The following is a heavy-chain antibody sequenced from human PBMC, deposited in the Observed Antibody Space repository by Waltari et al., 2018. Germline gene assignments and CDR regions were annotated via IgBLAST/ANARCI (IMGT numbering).Heavy chain of an antibody. D-gene: IGHD6-25*01. J-gene: IGHJ4*02. CDR1: GYPLSRGYY. Sequence: QVHMQESGPGLVKPSETLSLTCGFSGYPLSRGYYWGWIRQPPGKGLEWIGSLYPSGNTYYNPSLKSRVSMSVDTSKNQFSLKLRSVTAADTAVYYCASGSPAADYWGQGTLVTVSS. V-gene: IGHV4-38-2*01. CDR3: ASGSPAADY. CDR2: LYPSGNT.